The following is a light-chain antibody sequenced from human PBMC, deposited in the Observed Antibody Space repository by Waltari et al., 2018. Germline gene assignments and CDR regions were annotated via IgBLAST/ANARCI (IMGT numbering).Light chain of an antibody. J-gene: IGLJ2*01. Sequence: SYVLTQPPSVSVAPGKTARITCGGNNIGSKSVDWYQQKPGQAPVLVVYDDSDRPSGIPERFSGSNSGNTATLTISRVEAGDEADYYCQVWDSSSDLVVFGGGTKLTVL. CDR1: NIGSKS. V-gene: IGLV3-21*03. CDR3: QVWDSSSDLVV. CDR2: DDS.